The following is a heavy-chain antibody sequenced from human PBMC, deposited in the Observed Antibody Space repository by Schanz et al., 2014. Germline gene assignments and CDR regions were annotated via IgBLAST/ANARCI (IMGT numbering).Heavy chain of an antibody. CDR2: LSSDESRK. D-gene: IGHD6-13*01. J-gene: IGHJ4*02. CDR3: ANLLAHSGQQLVETYDY. V-gene: IGHV3-30-3*01. CDR1: GFTFDPYA. Sequence: QVPLVESGGGVVQPGGSLRLSCAASGFTFDPYAMHWLRQSPGKGLEWVAVLSSDESRKFYADSEKGRFTISRDSSSNTLDLQVNSLRPEDTAVYYCANLLAHSGQQLVETYDYWGQGTLVTVSS.